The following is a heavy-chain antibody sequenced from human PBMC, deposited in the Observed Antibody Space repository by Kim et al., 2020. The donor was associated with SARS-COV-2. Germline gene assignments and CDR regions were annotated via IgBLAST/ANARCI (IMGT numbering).Heavy chain of an antibody. J-gene: IGHJ6*02. CDR3: ARDPFLGLTRYYYYGMDV. V-gene: IGHV3-30*04. CDR2: ISYDGSNK. D-gene: IGHD2-21*02. Sequence: GGSLRLSCAASGFTFSSYAMHWVRQAPGKGLEWVAVISYDGSNKYYADSVKGRFTISRDNSKNTLYLQMNSLRAEDTAVYYCARDPFLGLTRYYYYGMDVWGQGTTVTISS. CDR1: GFTFSSYA.